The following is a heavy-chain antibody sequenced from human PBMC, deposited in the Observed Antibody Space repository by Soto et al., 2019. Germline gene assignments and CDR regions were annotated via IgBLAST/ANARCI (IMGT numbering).Heavy chain of an antibody. CDR1: GGSISSGGYY. Sequence: PSETLSLTCTVSGGSISSGGYYWSWIRQHPGKGLEWIGYIYYSGSTYYNPSLKSRVTISVDTSKNQFSLKLSSVTAADTAVYYCARDQGSSWSRVVYMDVWGKGTTVTVSS. J-gene: IGHJ6*03. V-gene: IGHV4-31*03. CDR3: ARDQGSSWSRVVYMDV. D-gene: IGHD6-13*01. CDR2: IYYSGST.